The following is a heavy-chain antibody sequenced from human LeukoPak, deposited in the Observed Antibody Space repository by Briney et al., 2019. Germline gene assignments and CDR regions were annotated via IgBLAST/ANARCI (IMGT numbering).Heavy chain of an antibody. CDR2: INHSGST. CDR1: GGSFSGYY. J-gene: IGHJ4*02. V-gene: IGHV4-34*01. D-gene: IGHD2-15*01. Sequence: PSETLSLTCAVYGGSFSGYYWSWIRQPPGKGLEWIGEINHSGSTNYNPSLKSQVTISVDTSKNQFSLKLSSVTAADTAVYYCARGGGFFYFDYWGQGTLVTVSS. CDR3: ARGGGFFYFDY.